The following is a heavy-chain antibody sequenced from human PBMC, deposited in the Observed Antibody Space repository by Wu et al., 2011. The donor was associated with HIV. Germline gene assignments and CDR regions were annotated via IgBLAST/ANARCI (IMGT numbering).Heavy chain of an antibody. V-gene: IGHV1-18*01. CDR1: GYTFTSYG. CDR2: ISADNGDT. D-gene: IGHD3-10*01. Sequence: QVQLVQTGAEVKKPGASVKVSCKTSGYTFTSYGISWVRQAPGQGLEWMGWISADNGDTNYAQKLQGRVTMTTDTSTSTAYMELRSLRFDDTAVYYCARADEDTMVRGWPNWFDPGAREPWSPSPQ. J-gene: IGHJ5*02. CDR3: ARADEDTMVRGWPNWFDP.